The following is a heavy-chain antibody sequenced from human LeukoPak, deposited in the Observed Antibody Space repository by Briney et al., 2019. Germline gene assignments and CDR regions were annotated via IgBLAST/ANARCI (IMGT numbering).Heavy chain of an antibody. V-gene: IGHV2-5*01. D-gene: IGHD2-2*01. CDR2: IYWNDDK. J-gene: IGHJ5*02. CDR3: AHSRFSIVVVPAATPEGSFGWSDP. CDR1: GFSLSTSGVG. Sequence: SGPTLVNPTQTLTLTCTFSGFSLSTSGVGVGWIRQPPGKALEWLALIYWNDDKRYSPSLKSRLTITKDTSKNQVVLTMTNMDPVDTATYYCAHSRFSIVVVPAATPEGSFGWSDPWGQGTLVTVSS.